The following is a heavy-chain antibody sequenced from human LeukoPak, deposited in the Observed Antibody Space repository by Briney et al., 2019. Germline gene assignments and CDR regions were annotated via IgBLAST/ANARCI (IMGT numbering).Heavy chain of an antibody. CDR2: IYYSGST. CDR1: GGSISSSSYY. CDR3: ARLDTAMATFDY. J-gene: IGHJ4*02. D-gene: IGHD5-18*01. Sequence: SSETLSLTCTVSGGSISSSSYYWGWIRQPPGKGLEWIGSIYYSGSTYYNPSLKSRVTISVDTSKNQFSLKLSSVTAADTAVYYCARLDTAMATFDYWGQGTLVTVSS. V-gene: IGHV4-39*07.